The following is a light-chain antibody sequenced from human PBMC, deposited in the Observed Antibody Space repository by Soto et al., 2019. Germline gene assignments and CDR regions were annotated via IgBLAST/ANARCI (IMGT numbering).Light chain of an antibody. Sequence: QSALTQPPSVSGAPGQRVTISCTGSSSNIWAGYDVHWYQQLPGTAPKLLIYGNSNRPSGVPDRFSGSKSGTSASLAITGLQAEDEADYYCQSYDSSLSGYVFGTGTKVTV. V-gene: IGLV1-40*01. CDR3: QSYDSSLSGYV. J-gene: IGLJ1*01. CDR2: GNS. CDR1: SSNIWAGYD.